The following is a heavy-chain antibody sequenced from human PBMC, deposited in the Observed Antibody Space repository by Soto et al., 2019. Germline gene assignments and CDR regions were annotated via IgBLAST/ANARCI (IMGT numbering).Heavy chain of an antibody. V-gene: IGHV1-69*06. Sequence: SVKVSCKASGGTFSSYAISWVRQAPGQGLEWMGGIIPTFGTANYAQKFQGRVTITADKSTSTAYMGLSSLRSEDTAVYYCARDLTSSSWYSNYYYYGMDVWGQGTTVTVSS. CDR3: ARDLTSSSWYSNYYYYGMDV. D-gene: IGHD6-13*01. CDR1: GGTFSSYA. J-gene: IGHJ6*02. CDR2: IIPTFGTA.